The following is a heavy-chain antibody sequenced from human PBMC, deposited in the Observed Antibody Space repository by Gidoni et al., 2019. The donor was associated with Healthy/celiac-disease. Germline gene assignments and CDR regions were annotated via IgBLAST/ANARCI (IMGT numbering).Heavy chain of an antibody. CDR3: ARRIIAARGSGGWYYGMDV. CDR1: GYSFTSYW. J-gene: IGHJ6*02. V-gene: IGHV5-51*03. D-gene: IGHD6-6*01. Sequence: EVQLVQSGAEVKKPGESLKISCKASGYSFTSYWLGWVRQMPGKGLEWMGIIYPGDSDTRYSPSFQGQVTIAADKSISTAYLQWSSLKASDTAMYYCARRIIAARGSGGWYYGMDVWGQGTTVTVSS. CDR2: IYPGDSDT.